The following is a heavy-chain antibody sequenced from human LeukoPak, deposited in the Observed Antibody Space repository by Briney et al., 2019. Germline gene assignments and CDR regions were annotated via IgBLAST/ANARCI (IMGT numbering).Heavy chain of an antibody. CDR1: GGSISSGSYY. J-gene: IGHJ5*02. Sequence: SETLSLTCTVSGGSISSGSYYWSWSRQPGGKGLEWIGRIYTSGSTNYNPSLKSRVTISVDTSKNQFSLKLSSVTAADTAVYYCASSYYDILTGNNNWFDPWGQGTLVTVSS. V-gene: IGHV4-61*02. CDR2: IYTSGST. D-gene: IGHD3-9*01. CDR3: ASSYYDILTGNNNWFDP.